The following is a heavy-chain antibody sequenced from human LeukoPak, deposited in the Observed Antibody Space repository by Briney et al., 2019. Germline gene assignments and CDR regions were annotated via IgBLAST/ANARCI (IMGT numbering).Heavy chain of an antibody. CDR1: GFTFTSSA. CDR3: ASYYASGVSAYNYYGMDV. D-gene: IGHD3-10*01. V-gene: IGHV1-58*02. Sequence: SVKVSCRASGFTFTSSAMQWVRQARGQRLEWIGWIVVGSGNTNYAQKFQERVTITRDMSTSTAYMELSSLRSEDTAVYYCASYYASGVSAYNYYGMDVWGKGTTVTVSS. J-gene: IGHJ6*04. CDR2: IVVGSGNT.